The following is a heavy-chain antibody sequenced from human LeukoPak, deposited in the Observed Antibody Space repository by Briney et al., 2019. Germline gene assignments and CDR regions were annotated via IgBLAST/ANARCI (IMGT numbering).Heavy chain of an antibody. V-gene: IGHV4-39*07. Sequence: SETLSLTCTVSGGSISSSSYYWGWLRQPPGTGLEWIGSIYYSGSTYYNPSLKSRVTISVDTSKNQFSLKLSSVTAADTAVYYCARTISGYCSGGSCYYFDYWGQGTLVTVSS. CDR2: IYYSGST. CDR3: ARTISGYCSGGSCYYFDY. J-gene: IGHJ4*02. D-gene: IGHD2-15*01. CDR1: GGSISSSSYY.